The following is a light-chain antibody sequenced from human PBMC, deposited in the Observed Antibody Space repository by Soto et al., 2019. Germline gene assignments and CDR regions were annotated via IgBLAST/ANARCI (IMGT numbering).Light chain of an antibody. J-gene: IGKJ4*01. CDR1: LRGSSY. V-gene: IGKV3-11*01. Sequence: EIVVTQAPAILSLSPGERATLSCRASLRGSSYLAWYQHKPGQAPRLLIYDASNMATGIPARFSGSGSGTDFTLTISSLEPEDFAVYYCQQRSNGPPLTSRGRTKVEIK. CDR3: QQRSNGPPLT. CDR2: DAS.